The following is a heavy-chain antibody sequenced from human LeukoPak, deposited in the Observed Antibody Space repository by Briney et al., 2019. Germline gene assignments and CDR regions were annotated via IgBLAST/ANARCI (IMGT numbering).Heavy chain of an antibody. J-gene: IGHJ4*02. D-gene: IGHD3-10*01. CDR3: AKSYNYGSGSYYNHFDS. Sequence: PGGSLRLSCAASGFTVSSNYMSWVRQAPGKGLEWVSVIYSGGSTYYADSVKGRFTISRDNSKNTLYLQMNSLRAEDTALYYCAKSYNYGSGSYYNHFDSWGQGTLVTVSS. V-gene: IGHV3-53*01. CDR2: IYSGGST. CDR1: GFTVSSNY.